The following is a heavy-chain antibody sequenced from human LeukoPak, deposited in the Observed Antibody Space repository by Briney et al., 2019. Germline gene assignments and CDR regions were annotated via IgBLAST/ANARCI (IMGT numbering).Heavy chain of an antibody. CDR1: GFTFSSYW. J-gene: IGHJ4*02. CDR2: IKLDGSEN. D-gene: IGHD5-18*01. V-gene: IGHV3-7*01. Sequence: GGSLRLSCAASGFTFSSYWMSWVRQAPGKGLQWVANIKLDGSENYYVDSVKGRFTTSRDNAKKTLFLQMSSLRVEDTAVYYCARDAEGRRYSPQDYWGQGSLVTVSS. CDR3: ARDAEGRRYSPQDY.